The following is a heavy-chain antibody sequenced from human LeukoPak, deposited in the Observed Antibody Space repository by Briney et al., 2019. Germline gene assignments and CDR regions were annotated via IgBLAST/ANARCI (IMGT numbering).Heavy chain of an antibody. CDR2: IIPIFGTA. CDR1: GGTFSSYA. V-gene: IGHV1-69*05. D-gene: IGHD2-2*02. J-gene: IGHJ6*03. Sequence: SVKVSCKASGGTFSSYAISWVRQAPGQGLEWMGGIIPIFGTANYAQKFQGRVTITTDESTSTAYMELSSLRSEDTAVYYCARERGHCSSTSCYTYYYYMDVWGKGTTVTVSS. CDR3: ARERGHCSSTSCYTYYYYMDV.